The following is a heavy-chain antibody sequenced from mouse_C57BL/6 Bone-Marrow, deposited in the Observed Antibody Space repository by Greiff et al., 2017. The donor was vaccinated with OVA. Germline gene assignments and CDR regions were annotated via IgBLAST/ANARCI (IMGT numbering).Heavy chain of an antibody. D-gene: IGHD1-1*01. CDR2: IDPSDSYT. CDR3: VVARDY. Sequence: QVQLQQSGPELVKPGASVKISCKASGYTFTSYWMHWVKQRPGQGLEWIGVIDPSDSYTNYNQKFKGKATLTVDTSSSTAYMQLSSLTSEDSAVYYCVVARDYWGQGTTLTVSS. CDR1: GYTFTSYW. J-gene: IGHJ2*01. V-gene: IGHV1-59*01.